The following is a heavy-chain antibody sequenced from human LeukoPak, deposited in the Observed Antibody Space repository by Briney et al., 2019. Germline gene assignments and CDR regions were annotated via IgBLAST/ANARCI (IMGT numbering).Heavy chain of an antibody. Sequence: SETLSLTCTVSLGSIRPYYWTLMRQPPRKGRGWMEYMHCSGSNNSNPSLKSRVTMYIETSKKQFSMKLSAGAAADTAVYYWGRGVGAYPGGRRTVVSVS. J-gene: IGHJ4*02. CDR3: GRGVGAYP. CDR2: MHCSGSN. CDR1: LGSIRPYY. V-gene: IGHV4-59*12. D-gene: IGHD1-26*01.